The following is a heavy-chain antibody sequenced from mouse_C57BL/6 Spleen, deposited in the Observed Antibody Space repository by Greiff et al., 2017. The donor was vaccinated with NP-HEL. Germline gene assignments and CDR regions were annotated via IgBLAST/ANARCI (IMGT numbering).Heavy chain of an antibody. V-gene: IGHV1-52*01. J-gene: IGHJ4*01. CDR1: GYTFTSYW. Sequence: QVQLQQPGAELVRPGSSVKLSCKASGYTFTSYWMHWVKQRPIQGLEWIGNIDPSDSETHYNQKFKDKATLTVDKSSSTAYMQLSSLTSEDSAVYYCARVGYDAMDYWGQGTSVTVSS. CDR3: ARVGYDAMDY. CDR2: IDPSDSET.